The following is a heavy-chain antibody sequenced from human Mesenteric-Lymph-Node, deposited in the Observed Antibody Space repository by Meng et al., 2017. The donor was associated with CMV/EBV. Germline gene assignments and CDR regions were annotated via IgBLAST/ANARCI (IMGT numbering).Heavy chain of an antibody. CDR1: GYTFIGYY. J-gene: IGHJ5*02. CDR2: IIPIFGTA. Sequence: SVKVSCKASGYTFIGYYMHWVRQAPGQGLEWMGGIIPIFGTANYAQKFQGRVTITTDESTSTAYMELSSLRSEDTAVYYCAREGYCSSTSCSAAGYNWFDPWGQGTLVTVSS. V-gene: IGHV1-69*05. D-gene: IGHD2-2*01. CDR3: AREGYCSSTSCSAAGYNWFDP.